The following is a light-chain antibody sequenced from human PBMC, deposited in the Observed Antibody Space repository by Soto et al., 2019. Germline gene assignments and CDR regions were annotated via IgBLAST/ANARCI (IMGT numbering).Light chain of an antibody. CDR1: QGISNY. CDR2: GAS. Sequence: DIQMTQSPSSLSASVGDRVTITCRASQGISNYLAWYQQKPGKVSKLLIYGASTLQSGVPSRFSGSGSGTEFTLTISSLQPEDVATYYCQKYNSAPPTFGQGTKVEIK. CDR3: QKYNSAPPT. V-gene: IGKV1-27*01. J-gene: IGKJ1*01.